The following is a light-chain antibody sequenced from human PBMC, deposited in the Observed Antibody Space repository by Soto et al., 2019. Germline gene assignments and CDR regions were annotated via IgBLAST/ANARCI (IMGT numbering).Light chain of an antibody. CDR3: QQRSNLWT. CDR2: VAS. V-gene: IGKV4-1*01. CDR1: QTVLYNSNSQNY. J-gene: IGKJ1*01. Sequence: DIVMTQSPASLAVSLGERATLNCKSSQTVLYNSNSQNYLAWYQLKPGQAPRLLIYVASSRATGIPARFSGSGSGTDFTLTISSLEPEDFAVYYCQQRSNLWTCGQGTKVDIK.